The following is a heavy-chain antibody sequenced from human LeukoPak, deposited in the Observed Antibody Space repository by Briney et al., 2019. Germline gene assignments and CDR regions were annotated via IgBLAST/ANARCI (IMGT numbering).Heavy chain of an antibody. CDR1: GFTFISYS. CDR2: ITSSGTYI. CDR3: ARDMGGYCSGGSCYSGWFDS. Sequence: GGSLRLSCAASGFTFISYSMNWVRQAPGKGLEWASSITSSGTYIYYADSVRGRFTISRDNAKNSLYLQMNSLRAEDTAVYYCARDMGGYCSGGSCYSGWFDSWGQGTLVTVSS. J-gene: IGHJ5*01. D-gene: IGHD2-15*01. V-gene: IGHV3-21*01.